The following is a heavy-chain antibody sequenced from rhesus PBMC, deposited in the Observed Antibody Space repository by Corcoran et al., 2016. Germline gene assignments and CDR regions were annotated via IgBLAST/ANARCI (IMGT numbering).Heavy chain of an antibody. J-gene: IGHJ4*01. CDR1: GFPFSSYD. Sequence: EVQLVESGGGLVQPGGSLRLSCAASGFPFSSYDMSWVRPAPGKGLEWVSYIIYTGKTIYYADSVKGRFTISRDNAKNSLSLQMSSLRAEDTAVYYCTRLVGSGDYWGQGVLVTVSS. D-gene: IGHD2-39*02. CDR2: IIYTGKTI. CDR3: TRLVGSGDY. V-gene: IGHV3-136*01.